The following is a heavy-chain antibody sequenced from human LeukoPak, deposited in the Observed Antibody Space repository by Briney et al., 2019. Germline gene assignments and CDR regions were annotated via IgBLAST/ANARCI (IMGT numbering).Heavy chain of an antibody. J-gene: IGHJ4*02. D-gene: IGHD3-10*01. V-gene: IGHV3-23*01. CDR2: ISCSGGST. Sequence: GGSLRLSCAASGFTFSSYAMSWVRQAPGKGLEWVSAISCSGGSTYYADSVKGRFTISRDNSKNTLYLQMNSLRAEDTAVYYCAKDQGSHYYGSGSYPNYWGQGTLVTVSS. CDR1: GFTFSSYA. CDR3: AKDQGSHYYGSGSYPNY.